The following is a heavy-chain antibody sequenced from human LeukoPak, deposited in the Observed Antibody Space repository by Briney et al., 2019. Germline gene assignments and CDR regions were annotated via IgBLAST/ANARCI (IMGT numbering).Heavy chain of an antibody. CDR1: GFTFSSYA. CDR3: ARVAAVAGDRDY. J-gene: IGHJ4*02. Sequence: GGSLRLSCAASGFTFSSYAMHWVRQAPGKGLEWVAVISYDGSNKYYADSVKGRFTISRDNSKNTLYLQMNSLRAEDTAVYYCARVAAVAGDRDYRGQGTLVTVSS. CDR2: ISYDGSNK. V-gene: IGHV3-30-3*01. D-gene: IGHD6-19*01.